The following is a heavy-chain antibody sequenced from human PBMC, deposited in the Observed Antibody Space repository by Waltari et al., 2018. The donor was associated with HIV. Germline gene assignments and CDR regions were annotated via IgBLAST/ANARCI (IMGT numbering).Heavy chain of an antibody. J-gene: IGHJ4*01. CDR3: VHSLGKGGVFFDY. Sequence: QASLKESGPTLMQPTQTLTLTCTFSGFSVTTPGVGVAWIRQSPEKALQWLAIVYWNDDKRYSPSLSSRLNISKDTYENQVVLTMTNMDPVDTATYYCVHSLGKGGVFFDYWGRGILVTVSS. D-gene: IGHD2-8*01. V-gene: IGHV2-5*01. CDR1: GFSVTTPGVG. CDR2: VYWNDDK.